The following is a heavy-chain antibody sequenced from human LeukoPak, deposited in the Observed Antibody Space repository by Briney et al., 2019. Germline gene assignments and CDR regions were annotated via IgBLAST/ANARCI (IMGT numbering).Heavy chain of an antibody. V-gene: IGHV1-2*02. CDR3: ARAVLDSSSWYWFDP. CDR2: INPNSGGT. CDR1: GYTFTGYY. D-gene: IGHD6-13*01. J-gene: IGHJ5*02. Sequence: ASVKVSCKASGYTFTGYYMHWVRQAPGQGLEWMEWINPNSGGTNYAQKFQGRVTMTRDTSISTAYMELSRLRSDDTAVYYCARAVLDSSSWYWFDPWGQGTLVTVSS.